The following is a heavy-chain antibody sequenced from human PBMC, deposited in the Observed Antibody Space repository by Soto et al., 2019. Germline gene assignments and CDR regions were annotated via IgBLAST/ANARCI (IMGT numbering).Heavy chain of an antibody. CDR3: ARAPYRGPGLYYYYGMDV. CDR1: GGSISNYF. CDR2: IYYSGST. V-gene: IGHV4-59*01. J-gene: IGHJ6*02. Sequence: QVQLQESGPGLVKPSETLSLTCTVSGGSISNYFWSWIRQPPGKGLEWIGYIYYSGSTNYNPSLKRRVSISIDTSKSQFSLKLTSVTAADTAVYYCARAPYRGPGLYYYYGMDVWGQGTAVTVSS. D-gene: IGHD1-26*01.